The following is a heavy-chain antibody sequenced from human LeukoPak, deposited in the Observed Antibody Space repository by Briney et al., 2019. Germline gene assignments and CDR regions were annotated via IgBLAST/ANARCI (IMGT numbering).Heavy chain of an antibody. CDR3: ARDRFRYCSSTSCYPRHFDY. CDR1: GFTFSSYA. V-gene: IGHV3-30-3*01. J-gene: IGHJ4*02. Sequence: GGSLRLSCAASGFTFSSYAMHWVRQAPGKGLEWVAVISYDGSNKYYADSVKGRFTISRDNSKNTLYLQMNGLRAEDTAVYYCARDRFRYCSSTSCYPRHFDYWGQGTLVTVSS. CDR2: ISYDGSNK. D-gene: IGHD2-2*01.